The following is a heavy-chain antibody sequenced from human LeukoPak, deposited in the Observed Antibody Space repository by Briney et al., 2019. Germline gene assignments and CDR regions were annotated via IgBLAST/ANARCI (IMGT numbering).Heavy chain of an antibody. V-gene: IGHV3-48*03. CDR2: ISSSGSTI. D-gene: IGHD3-10*02. CDR3: AELGITMIGGV. Sequence: GGSLRLSCAASGFTFSSYEMNWVRQAPGKGLEWVSYISSSGSTIYYADSVKGRFTISRDNAKNSRYLQMNSLRAEDTAVYCCAELGITMIGGVWGKGTTVTISS. CDR1: GFTFSSYE. J-gene: IGHJ6*04.